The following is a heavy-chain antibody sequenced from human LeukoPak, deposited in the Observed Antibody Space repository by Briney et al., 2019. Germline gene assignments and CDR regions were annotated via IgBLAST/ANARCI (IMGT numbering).Heavy chain of an antibody. V-gene: IGHV4-34*01. CDR1: GGSFSGYY. J-gene: IGHJ4*02. D-gene: IGHD3-3*01. CDR3: ASIDFWSDY. CDR2: INHSGST. Sequence: SETLSLTCAVYGGSFSGYYWSWIRQPPGKGLEWIGEINHSGSTSYNPSLKSRVTMSVNTSKNQFSLKLSSVTAADTAVYYCASIDFWSDYWGQGTLVTVSS.